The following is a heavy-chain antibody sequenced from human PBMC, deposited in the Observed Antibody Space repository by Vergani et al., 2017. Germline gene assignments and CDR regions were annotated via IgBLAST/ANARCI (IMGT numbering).Heavy chain of an antibody. CDR2: IIPIFGTA. Sequence: QVQLVQSGAEVKKPGSSVKVSCKASGGTFSSYAISWVRQAPGQGLEWMGGIIPIFGTANYAQKYQGRVTITADKSTSTAYMEPRSLSSEDTAVYYGAYGDGGVTGAFDIWGQGAMVTVSS. D-gene: IGHD4-17*01. V-gene: IGHV1-69*06. CDR1: GGTFSSYA. J-gene: IGHJ3*02. CDR3: AYGDGGVTGAFDI.